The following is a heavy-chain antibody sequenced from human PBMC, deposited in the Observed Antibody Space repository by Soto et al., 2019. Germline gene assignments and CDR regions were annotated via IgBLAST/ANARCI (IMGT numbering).Heavy chain of an antibody. CDR2: ISSSSSYI. V-gene: IGHV3-21*01. CDR3: ARVGYCDSSGYYLWDYFDY. J-gene: IGHJ4*02. CDR1: GFAFSSYS. Sequence: PGGSLRLSRAASGFAFSSYSLNWVRQAPGKGLEWVSSISSSSSYIYYADSVKGRFTISRDNAKNSLYLQMNSLRAEDTAVYYCARVGYCDSSGYYLWDYFDYWGQGTLVNVSS. D-gene: IGHD3-22*01.